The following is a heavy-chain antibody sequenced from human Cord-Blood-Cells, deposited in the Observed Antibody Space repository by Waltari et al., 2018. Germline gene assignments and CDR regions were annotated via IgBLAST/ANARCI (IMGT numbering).Heavy chain of an antibody. CDR2: INHSGST. V-gene: IGHV4-34*01. CDR1: GGSFSGYY. Sequence: AGLLKPSETLSLTCAVYGGSFSGYYWSWIRQPPGKGLEWIGEINHSGSTNYNPSLKSRVTISVDTSKNQFSLKLSSVTAADTAVYYCARAPNDKLGILYFDYWGQGTLVTVSS. CDR3: ARAPNDKLGILYFDY. J-gene: IGHJ4*02. D-gene: IGHD7-27*01.